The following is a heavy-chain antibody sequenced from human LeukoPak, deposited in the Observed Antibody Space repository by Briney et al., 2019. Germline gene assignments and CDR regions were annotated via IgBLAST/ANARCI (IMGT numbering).Heavy chain of an antibody. V-gene: IGHV1-69*05. CDR3: ANADAGYLNSGSYQFDY. D-gene: IGHD1-26*01. Sequence: ASVKVSCKASGGTFSSYAISWVRQAPGQGLEWMGGIIPIFGTANYAQKFQGRVTITTDESTSTAYMELSSLRSEDTAVYYCANADAGYLNSGSYQFDYWGQGTLVTVSS. CDR1: GGTFSSYA. CDR2: IIPIFGTA. J-gene: IGHJ4*02.